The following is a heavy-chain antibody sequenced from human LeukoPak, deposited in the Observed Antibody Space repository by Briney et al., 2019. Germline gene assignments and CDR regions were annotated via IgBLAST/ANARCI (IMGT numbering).Heavy chain of an antibody. CDR1: GFTFSSYA. CDR3: AEGVDIVVIVSALDY. CDR2: ISGSGVGT. J-gene: IGHJ4*02. V-gene: IGHV3-23*01. Sequence: PGGSLRLSCAASGFTFSSYAMTWVRQAPGKGLEWVSGISGSGVGTYYADSVKGRFTISRDNSKNMLYLQMNSLRAEDTAVYYCAEGVDIVVIVSALDYWGQGTLVTVSS. D-gene: IGHD2-15*01.